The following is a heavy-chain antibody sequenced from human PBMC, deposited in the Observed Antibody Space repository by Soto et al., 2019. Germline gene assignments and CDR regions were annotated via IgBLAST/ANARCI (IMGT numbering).Heavy chain of an antibody. CDR2: INHSGST. Sequence: PSETLSLTCAVYGGSFSGYYWSWIRQPPGKGLEWIGEINHSGSTNYNPSLKSRVTISVDTSKNQFSLKLSSVTAADTAVYYCARIWDTAKAGGDYGMDVWGQGTTVTVSS. V-gene: IGHV4-34*01. CDR3: ARIWDTAKAGGDYGMDV. CDR1: GGSFSGYY. J-gene: IGHJ6*02. D-gene: IGHD5-18*01.